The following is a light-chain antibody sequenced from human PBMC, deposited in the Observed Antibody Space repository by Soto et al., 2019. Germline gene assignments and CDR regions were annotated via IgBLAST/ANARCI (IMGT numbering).Light chain of an antibody. Sequence: EIVLTQSPGTLSLSPGEKATLSCRASQSVSSSYFAWYQQKPGQAPRLLIYGASSRATGIPDRFSGSGSGTDFTLTISRLEAEDFAVYYCQQYASSPQTFVQGTRGEMK. V-gene: IGKV3-20*01. CDR2: GAS. CDR1: QSVSSSY. J-gene: IGKJ1*01. CDR3: QQYASSPQT.